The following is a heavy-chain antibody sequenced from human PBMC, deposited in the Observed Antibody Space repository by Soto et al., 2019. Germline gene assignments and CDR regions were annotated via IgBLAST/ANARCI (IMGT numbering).Heavy chain of an antibody. J-gene: IGHJ4*02. Sequence: ASVKLSCKASGYTSTSYAIHWVRQAPGQRLEWMGWINAGNGNTKYSQKFQGRVTITRDTSASTAYMGLSSLRSEDTAVYYCARGIPGGWLQLSGYLDYWGQGTLVTVSS. V-gene: IGHV1-3*01. D-gene: IGHD5-12*01. CDR3: ARGIPGGWLQLSGYLDY. CDR2: INAGNGNT. CDR1: GYTSTSYA.